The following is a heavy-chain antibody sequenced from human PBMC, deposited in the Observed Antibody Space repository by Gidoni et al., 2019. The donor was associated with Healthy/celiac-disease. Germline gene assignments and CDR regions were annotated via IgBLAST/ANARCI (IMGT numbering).Heavy chain of an antibody. CDR2: IYYSGST. D-gene: IGHD2-15*01. CDR1: GGYISSYY. J-gene: IGHJ3*02. CDR3: ARASPRCSGGSCRAIGAFDI. Sequence: QVQLQESGPGLVKHSETLSLTCTVSGGYISSYYWSWIRQPQGKGLEWIGYIYYSGSTNYNPSLKSRVTISVDTSKNQCSLKLSSVTAADTAVYYCARASPRCSGGSCRAIGAFDIWGQGTMVTVSS. V-gene: IGHV4-59*13.